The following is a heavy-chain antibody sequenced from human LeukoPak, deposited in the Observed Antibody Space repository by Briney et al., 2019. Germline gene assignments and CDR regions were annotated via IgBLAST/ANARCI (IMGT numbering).Heavy chain of an antibody. CDR2: IISSGSTI. CDR1: GFTFSSYE. D-gene: IGHD1-26*01. J-gene: IGHJ4*02. CDR3: ARESVGANGDY. Sequence: GGSLRLSCAASGFTFSSYEMNWVRQGPGKGLEWVSYIISSGSTIYYADSVKGRFTISRDNAKNSLYLQMNSLRAEETAVYYCARESVGANGDYWGQGTLVTVSS. V-gene: IGHV3-48*03.